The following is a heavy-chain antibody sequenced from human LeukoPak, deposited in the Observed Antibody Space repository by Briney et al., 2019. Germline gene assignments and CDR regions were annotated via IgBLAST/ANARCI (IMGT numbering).Heavy chain of an antibody. Sequence: SETLSLTCTVSGGSISSYYWSWIRQPAGKGLEWIGRIYTSGSTNYNPSLKSRVIMSVDTSKNQFSLKLSSVTAADTAVYYCARDGYYGSGLGYMAVWGKGTTVTISS. V-gene: IGHV4-4*07. CDR1: GGSISSYY. CDR3: ARDGYYGSGLGYMAV. CDR2: IYTSGST. D-gene: IGHD3-10*01. J-gene: IGHJ6*03.